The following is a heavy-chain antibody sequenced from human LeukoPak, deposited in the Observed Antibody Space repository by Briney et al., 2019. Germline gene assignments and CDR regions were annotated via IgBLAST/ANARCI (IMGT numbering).Heavy chain of an antibody. Sequence: PGGSLRLSCAGSGFTFSTYWMTWVRQAPGKGLEWVTTIKEDASEIYYADSVKGRFTISRDNAKNSLHLLMNSLRAEDTAVYYCANGGFRALAVAGDWGQGTLVTASS. CDR2: IKEDASEI. CDR3: ANGGFRALAVAGD. D-gene: IGHD6-19*01. CDR1: GFTFSTYW. J-gene: IGHJ4*02. V-gene: IGHV3-7*01.